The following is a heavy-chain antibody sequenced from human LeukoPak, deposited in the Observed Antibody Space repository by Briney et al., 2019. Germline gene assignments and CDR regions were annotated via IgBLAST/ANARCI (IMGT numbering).Heavy chain of an antibody. J-gene: IGHJ4*02. CDR2: IIPILGIA. D-gene: IGHD1-26*01. Sequence: SVKVSCKASGGTFSSYAISWVRQAPGQGLEWMGRIIPILGIANYAQKFQGRVTITADKSTSTAYMELSSLRSEDTAVYYCAREARWSGSYFGYWGQGTLVTVSS. CDR1: GGTFSSYA. CDR3: AREARWSGSYFGY. V-gene: IGHV1-69*04.